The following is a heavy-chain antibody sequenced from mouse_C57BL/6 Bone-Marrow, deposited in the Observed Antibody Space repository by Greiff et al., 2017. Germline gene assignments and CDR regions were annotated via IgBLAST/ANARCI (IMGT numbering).Heavy chain of an antibody. Sequence: VKLQQPGAELVKPGASVKLSCKASGYTFTNYWMHWVKQRPGQGLEWIGMMHPNGGSPDYNEKFKGEATLSVDKYSRTAYMELSSLTSEDSADYYCARSYDYDYDTMDYWGRGTAVTVSS. CDR2: MHPNGGSP. CDR1: GYTFTNYW. CDR3: ARSYDYDYDTMDY. D-gene: IGHD2-4*01. V-gene: IGHV1-64*01. J-gene: IGHJ4*01.